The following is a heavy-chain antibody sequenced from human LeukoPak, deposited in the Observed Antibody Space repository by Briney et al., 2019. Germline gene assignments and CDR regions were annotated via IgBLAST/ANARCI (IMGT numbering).Heavy chain of an antibody. Sequence: SVKVSCKASGGTFSSYAISWVRQAPGQGPEWMGGIIPIFGTANYAQKFQGRVTITTDESTSTAYMEPSSLRSEDTAVYYCASASPEPGLRYYMDVWGKGTTVTVSS. CDR3: ASASPEPGLRYYMDV. J-gene: IGHJ6*03. V-gene: IGHV1-69*05. CDR1: GGTFSSYA. CDR2: IIPIFGTA.